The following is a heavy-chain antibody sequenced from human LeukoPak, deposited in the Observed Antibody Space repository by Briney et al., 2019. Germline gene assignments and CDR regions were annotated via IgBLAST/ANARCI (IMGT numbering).Heavy chain of an antibody. V-gene: IGHV3-21*01. CDR3: AKDRIAAAGTGSYYFDY. CDR1: GFTFSSYS. CDR2: ISSSSSYI. Sequence: GGSLRLSCAASGFTFSSYSMNWVRQAPGKGLEWVSSISSSSSYIYYADSVKGRFTISRDNAKNSLYLQMNSLRAEDTAVYYCAKDRIAAAGTGSYYFDYWGQGTLVTVSS. D-gene: IGHD6-13*01. J-gene: IGHJ4*02.